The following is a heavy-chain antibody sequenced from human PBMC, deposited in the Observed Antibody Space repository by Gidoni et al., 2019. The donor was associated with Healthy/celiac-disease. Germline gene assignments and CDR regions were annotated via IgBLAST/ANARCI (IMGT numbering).Heavy chain of an antibody. Sequence: QVQLVESGGGVVDPGRSLRLSCAASGFTFRSYGMHWVRQAPGKGLEWVAVIWYDGMNKYYADSVKGRFTISRDNSKNTRYMKRNSLRAEDTAVYYCAREGDSSGWYIRTPYYFDYWGQGTLVTVSS. D-gene: IGHD6-19*01. J-gene: IGHJ4*02. CDR2: IWYDGMNK. CDR3: AREGDSSGWYIRTPYYFDY. CDR1: GFTFRSYG. V-gene: IGHV3-33*01.